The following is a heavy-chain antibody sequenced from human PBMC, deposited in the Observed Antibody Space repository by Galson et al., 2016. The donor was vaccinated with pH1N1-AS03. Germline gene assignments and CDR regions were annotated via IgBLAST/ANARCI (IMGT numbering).Heavy chain of an antibody. Sequence: QSGAEVKKPGESLKISCKTSGYIFTSYWVAWVRHMPGKGLEWMGIIYPGDSDTRYSPSFQGQVTISADRSFNTAYLPWSSLMASDTAIYYCARQVRDGYNDYFDYWGQGILVTASS. CDR2: IYPGDSDT. V-gene: IGHV5-51*01. D-gene: IGHD5-24*01. CDR3: ARQVRDGYNDYFDY. CDR1: GYIFTSYW. J-gene: IGHJ4*02.